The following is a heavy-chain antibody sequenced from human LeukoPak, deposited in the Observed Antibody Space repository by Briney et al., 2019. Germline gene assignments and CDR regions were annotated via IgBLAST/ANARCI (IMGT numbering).Heavy chain of an antibody. D-gene: IGHD1-26*01. V-gene: IGHV3-9*01. CDR2: ISWNSGSI. CDR1: GFTFDDYA. Sequence: GRSLRLSSAASGFTFDDYAMHWVRQAPGKGLEWVSGISWNSGSIGYADSVKGRFTISRDNAKNSLYLQMNSLRAEDTALYYCAKDSSLSGSYYDYWGQGTLVTVSS. CDR3: AKDSSLSGSYYDY. J-gene: IGHJ4*02.